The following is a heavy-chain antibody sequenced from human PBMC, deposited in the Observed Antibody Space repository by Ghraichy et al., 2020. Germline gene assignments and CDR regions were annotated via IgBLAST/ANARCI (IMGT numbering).Heavy chain of an antibody. Sequence: GGSLRLSCTAPGFSLSTYGMHWVRQAPGKGPEWVAMISIDGEVQYYGDSVKGRFTISRDNSKNTVYLEMNSLRDEDTAVYHCAKDFCGSGWYNYFDPWGQGTLVTVSS. CDR3: AKDFCGSGWYNYFDP. J-gene: IGHJ5*02. CDR1: GFSLSTYG. V-gene: IGHV3-30*18. D-gene: IGHD6-13*01. CDR2: ISIDGEVQ.